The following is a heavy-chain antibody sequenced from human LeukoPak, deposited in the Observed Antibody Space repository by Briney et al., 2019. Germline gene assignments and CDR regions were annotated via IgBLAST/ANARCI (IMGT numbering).Heavy chain of an antibody. Sequence: PGGSLRLSCAASGFTFSSYNMNWVRQAPGKGLEWVSSITGSSSYIYYADSVKGRFTVSRGNAKNSLSLQMNSLRAEDTAVYYCVREIIRLGQDDYFDYWGQGTLVTVSS. CDR2: ITGSSSYI. D-gene: IGHD3-3*02. CDR1: GFTFSSYN. V-gene: IGHV3-21*01. CDR3: VREIIRLGQDDYFDY. J-gene: IGHJ4*02.